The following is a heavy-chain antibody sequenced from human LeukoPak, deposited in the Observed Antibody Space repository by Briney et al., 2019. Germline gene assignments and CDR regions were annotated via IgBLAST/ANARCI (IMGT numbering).Heavy chain of an antibody. V-gene: IGHV1-2*02. CDR1: GYTFTDYY. CDR2: INPNSGGT. Sequence: ASVKVSCKASGYTFTDYYIHWVRQAPGQGLEWTGWINPNSGGTNYAQKFQGRVTMTRDTSISTAYMELSGLRSDDTAVYYCARDYPGMITGVEKYFFDYWGQGTLVTVSS. CDR3: ARDYPGMITGVEKYFFDY. J-gene: IGHJ4*02. D-gene: IGHD7-27*01.